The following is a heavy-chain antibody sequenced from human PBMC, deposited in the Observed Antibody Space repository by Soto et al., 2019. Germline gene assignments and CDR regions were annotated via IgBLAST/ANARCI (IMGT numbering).Heavy chain of an antibody. CDR2: INPNSGAT. CDR3: ASDDSSGYFLS. J-gene: IGHJ4*02. V-gene: IGHV1-2*02. CDR1: GYTFTGYF. Sequence: WASVKVSCKASGYTFTGYFMHWLRQAPGQGLEWMGWINPNSGATKYAQKFQGRVTMTRDTSISTAYMELSRLRSDDTAVYYCASDDSSGYFLSWGQGSLVTVSS. D-gene: IGHD3-22*01.